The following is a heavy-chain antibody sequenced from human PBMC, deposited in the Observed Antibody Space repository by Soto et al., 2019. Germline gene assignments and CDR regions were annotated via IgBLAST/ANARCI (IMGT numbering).Heavy chain of an antibody. Sequence: PGGSLRLSCAASGFTFSSYGMHWVRQAPGKGLEWVAVISYDGSNKYYADSVKGRFTISRDNSKNTLYLQMNSLRAEDTAVYYCAKDIAAAGPAEDFQHWGQGTLVTVSS. D-gene: IGHD6-13*01. CDR1: GFTFSSYG. CDR3: AKDIAAAGPAEDFQH. J-gene: IGHJ1*01. V-gene: IGHV3-30*18. CDR2: ISYDGSNK.